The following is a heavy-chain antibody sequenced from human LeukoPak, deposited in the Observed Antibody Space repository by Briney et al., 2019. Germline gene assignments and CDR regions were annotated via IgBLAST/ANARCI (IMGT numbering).Heavy chain of an antibody. V-gene: IGHV1-2*02. J-gene: IGHJ4*02. D-gene: IGHD1-26*01. CDR1: GYTFSDYY. CDR3: ARQIKSGILPFDY. Sequence: ASVKVSCKASGYTFSDYYIHWVRQGPGQGLEWMGCINPNGGGTEYAQKFQGRVTMTRDTSISTAYMELSRLTADDADVYYCARQIKSGILPFDYWGQGTLVTVSS. CDR2: INPNGGGT.